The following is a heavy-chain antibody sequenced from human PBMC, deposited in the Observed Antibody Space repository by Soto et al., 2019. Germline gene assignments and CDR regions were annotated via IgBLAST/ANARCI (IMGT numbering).Heavy chain of an antibody. Sequence: QVQLQESGPGLVKPSQTLSLTCTVSGGSISSGNYYWSWIRQPPGKGLEWIGFISYSGSTYYSTSLKSRVTKSVHTYKRQFSLNLRVVTAADTAVYYCATMGTPATGLYFFDYWGQGSRVTVSS. CDR2: ISYSGST. D-gene: IGHD2-15*01. V-gene: IGHV4-30-4*01. CDR3: ATMGTPATGLYFFDY. J-gene: IGHJ4*02. CDR1: GGSISSGNYY.